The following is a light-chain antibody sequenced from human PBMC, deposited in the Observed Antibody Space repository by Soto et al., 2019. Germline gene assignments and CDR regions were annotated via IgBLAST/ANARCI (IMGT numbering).Light chain of an antibody. V-gene: IGKV3-20*01. CDR2: GAS. CDR3: QQYGSSPWT. Sequence: EIVLTQSPGTLSSSPGERATLSCRASQSVSSSYLAWYQQKPGQATRPLIYGASSRAIGIPDRFSGSGSGTEFTLTISRLEPEDFAVYYCQQYGSSPWTFGQGTKLEIK. J-gene: IGKJ1*01. CDR1: QSVSSSY.